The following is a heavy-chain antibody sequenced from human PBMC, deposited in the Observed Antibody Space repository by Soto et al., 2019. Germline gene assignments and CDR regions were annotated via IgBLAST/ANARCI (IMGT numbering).Heavy chain of an antibody. CDR2: IAFDGRTI. V-gene: IGHV3-30*18. J-gene: IGHJ4*02. CDR1: GSTLSDFG. D-gene: IGHD6-13*01. Sequence: QVQLVESVGGVVQPGRSLRLSCTAPGSTLSDFGMYWVRQAPGKGLECVAIIAFDGRTIYYGDSVEGRFNSSRDNSKHTLFLHMSSLRTEDTAVYYCANSPAAATSCSHSWGKGTLVTVSS. CDR3: ANSPAAATSCSHS.